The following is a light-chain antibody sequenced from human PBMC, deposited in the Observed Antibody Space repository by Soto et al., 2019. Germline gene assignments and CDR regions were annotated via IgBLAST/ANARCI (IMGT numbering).Light chain of an antibody. CDR1: SSDVGAYNY. V-gene: IGLV2-14*01. J-gene: IGLJ1*01. CDR3: SSSTTSNTYV. Sequence: ALTQPASVSGYPGQSITISCTGRSSDVGAYNYVSWYQQHPGKAPKFMIYEVSNRPSGVSNRFSGSKSGNTASLTVSGLQAEDEADYYCSSSTTSNTYVFGTGTKVTVL. CDR2: EVS.